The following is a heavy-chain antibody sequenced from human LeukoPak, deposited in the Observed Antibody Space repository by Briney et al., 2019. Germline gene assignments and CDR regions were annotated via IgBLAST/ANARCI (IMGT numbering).Heavy chain of an antibody. Sequence: GGSLRLSCAASGFAVSNKYMSWVRQAPGKGLEWVSVVYSGESIYYADSVKGRFTISRDKSKNTVHLQMNGLRVEDTAIYYCARGHLEVTTVTTRHYGMDVWGQGTTVTVSS. CDR1: GFAVSNKY. V-gene: IGHV3-66*01. D-gene: IGHD4-17*01. J-gene: IGHJ6*02. CDR3: ARGHLEVTTVTTRHYGMDV. CDR2: VYSGESI.